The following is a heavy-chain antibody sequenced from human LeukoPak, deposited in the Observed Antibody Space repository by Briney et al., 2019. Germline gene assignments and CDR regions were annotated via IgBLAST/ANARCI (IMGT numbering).Heavy chain of an antibody. J-gene: IGHJ6*02. D-gene: IGHD6-13*01. V-gene: IGHV3-48*01. Sequence: GGSLRLSCAASGFTFSSYSMNWVRQAPGKGLKWVSYISSSSSTIYYADSVKGRFTISRDNAKNSLYLQMNSLRAEDTAVYYCARDAPIAAAGYYYYYYGMDVWGQGTTVTVSS. CDR2: ISSSSSTI. CDR3: ARDAPIAAAGYYYYYYGMDV. CDR1: GFTFSSYS.